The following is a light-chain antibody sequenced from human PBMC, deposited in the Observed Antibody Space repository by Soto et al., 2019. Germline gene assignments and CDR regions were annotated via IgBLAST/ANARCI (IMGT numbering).Light chain of an antibody. Sequence: SYELTQSPSVSVAPGQTATITCGGNNIGSKSVNWYQQKAGQAPVLVMSYDSDRPSGIPERFSGSNSGNTATLTVSRVESGDEADYYCQVWDATNDHHVFGSGTKVTVL. CDR1: NIGSKS. CDR3: QVWDATNDHHV. J-gene: IGLJ1*01. CDR2: YDS. V-gene: IGLV3-21*01.